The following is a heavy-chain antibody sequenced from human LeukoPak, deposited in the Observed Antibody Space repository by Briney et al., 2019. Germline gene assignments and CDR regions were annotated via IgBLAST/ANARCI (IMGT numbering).Heavy chain of an antibody. V-gene: IGHV3-53*01. J-gene: IGHJ4*02. D-gene: IGHD2-15*01. CDR3: ARAGEYCSGGSCYFGFDY. Sequence: GGSLRLSCAASGFTVSSNYMSWVRQAPGKGLGWVSVIYSGGSTYYADSVKGRFTISRDNSKNTLYLQMNSLRAEDTAVYYCARAGEYCSGGSCYFGFDYWGQGTLVTVSS. CDR2: IYSGGST. CDR1: GFTVSSNY.